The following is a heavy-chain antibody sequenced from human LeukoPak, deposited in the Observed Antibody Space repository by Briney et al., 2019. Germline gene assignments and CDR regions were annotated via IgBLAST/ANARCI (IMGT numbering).Heavy chain of an antibody. CDR3: AIEFSSGYFNWFDP. D-gene: IGHD3-22*01. J-gene: IGHJ5*02. Sequence: GSSVKVSCKASGDTFSSYAISWVRQAPGQGLEWMGGIIPIFGTANYAQKFQGRVTITADESTSTAYMELSSLRSEDTAVYYCAIEFSSGYFNWFDPWGQGTLVTVSS. CDR1: GDTFSSYA. CDR2: IIPIFGTA. V-gene: IGHV1-69*01.